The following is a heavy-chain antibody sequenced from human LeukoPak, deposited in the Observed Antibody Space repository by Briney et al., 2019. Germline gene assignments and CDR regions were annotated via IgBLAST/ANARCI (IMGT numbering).Heavy chain of an antibody. CDR1: GFIFCSYS. Sequence: GGPLRLSCGVSGFIFCSYSMDWVRQARGKGLEWVSSISSGSSYILYADSVKGRFTISRDNAKHSLILQMNSLRAEDTAVYYCASSAPSNIWGRGTMVTVSS. CDR2: ISSGSSYI. CDR3: ASSAPSNI. J-gene: IGHJ3*02. V-gene: IGHV3-21*01.